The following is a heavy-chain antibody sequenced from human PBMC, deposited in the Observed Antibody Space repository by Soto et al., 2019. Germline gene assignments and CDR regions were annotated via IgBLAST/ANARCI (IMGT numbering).Heavy chain of an antibody. CDR2: IYYSGST. Sequence: SETLSLTCTVSGGSISSSSYYWGWIRQPPGKGLEWIGSIYYSGSTYYNPSLKSRVTISVDTSKNQFSLKLSSVTAADTAVYYCARPPPTYYYDSSGYHAWGQRTLVTVSS. J-gene: IGHJ5*02. V-gene: IGHV4-39*01. D-gene: IGHD3-22*01. CDR1: GGSISSSSYY. CDR3: ARPPPTYYYDSSGYHA.